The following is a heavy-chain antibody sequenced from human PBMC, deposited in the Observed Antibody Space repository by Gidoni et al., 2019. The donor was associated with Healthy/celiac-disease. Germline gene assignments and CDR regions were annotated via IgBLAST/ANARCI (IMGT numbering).Heavy chain of an antibody. CDR1: GGSFSGYY. V-gene: IGHV4-34*01. CDR3: AREWELLRGWFDP. D-gene: IGHD1-26*01. Sequence: QVQLQQWGAGLLKPSETLSLTCAVYGGSFSGYYWSWIRQPPGKGLEWIGEINHSGSTNYNPSLKSRVTISVDTSKNQFSLKLSSVTAADTAVYYCAREWELLRGWFDPWGQGTLVTVSS. CDR2: INHSGST. J-gene: IGHJ5*02.